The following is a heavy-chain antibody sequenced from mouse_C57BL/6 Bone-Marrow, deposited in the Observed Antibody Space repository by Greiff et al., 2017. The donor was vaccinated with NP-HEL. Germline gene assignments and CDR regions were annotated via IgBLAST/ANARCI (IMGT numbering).Heavy chain of an antibody. J-gene: IGHJ4*01. CDR3: ARIALTGYYAMDY. D-gene: IGHD4-1*01. V-gene: IGHV8-8*01. Sequence: QVTLKVSGPGILQPSQTLSLTCSFSGFSLSTFGMGVGWIRQPSGKGLEWLAHIWWDDDKYYNPALKSRLTTCKDTSKNQVFLKIANVGTAGTATYYCARIALTGYYAMDYWGQGTSVTVSS. CDR2: IWWDDDK. CDR1: GFSLSTFGMG.